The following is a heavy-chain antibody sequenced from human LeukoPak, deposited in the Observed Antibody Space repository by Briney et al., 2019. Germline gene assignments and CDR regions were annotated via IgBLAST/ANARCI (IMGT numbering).Heavy chain of an antibody. V-gene: IGHV3-21*01. J-gene: IGHJ4*02. Sequence: GGSLRLSCAASGFTFSSYTMNWVRQAPGKGLEWVSCISSSSSYIYYADSVKGRFTISRDNAKNSLYLQMNSLRAEDTAVYYCARGTSGLFTYFDSWGQGTLVTVSS. D-gene: IGHD2-8*01. CDR2: ISSSSSYI. CDR3: ARGTSGLFTYFDS. CDR1: GFTFSSYT.